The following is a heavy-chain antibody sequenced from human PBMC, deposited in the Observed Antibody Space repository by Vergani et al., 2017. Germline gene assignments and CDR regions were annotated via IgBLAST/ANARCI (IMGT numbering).Heavy chain of an antibody. Sequence: VQLVESGGGVVQPGRSLRLSCAASGFTFSSYGMHWVRQAPGKGLEWVGFIRSKAYGGTTEYAASVKGRFTISRDDSKSIAYLQMNSLKTEDTAVYYCTRGGGSCYSGTCFDYWGQGTLVTVSS. CDR2: IRSKAYGGTT. CDR1: GFTFSSYG. V-gene: IGHV3-49*04. J-gene: IGHJ4*02. CDR3: TRGGGSCYSGTCFDY. D-gene: IGHD2-15*01.